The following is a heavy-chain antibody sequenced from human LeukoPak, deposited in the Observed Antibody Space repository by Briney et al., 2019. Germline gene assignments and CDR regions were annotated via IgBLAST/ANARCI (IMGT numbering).Heavy chain of an antibody. V-gene: IGHV3-7*01. J-gene: IGHJ4*02. Sequence: TGGSLRLSCAASGFTFSNFWLNWVRQAPGKGLEWVANIQRDGSHKNYLDSVKGRFTISRDNADNSLFLQMNSLRAEDTAVYYCAGDGRGYGETDYWGQGTLVTVSS. CDR1: GFTFSNFW. CDR3: AGDGRGYGETDY. D-gene: IGHD5-18*01. CDR2: IQRDGSHK.